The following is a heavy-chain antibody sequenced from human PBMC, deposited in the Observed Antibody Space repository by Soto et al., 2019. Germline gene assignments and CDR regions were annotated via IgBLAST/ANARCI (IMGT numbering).Heavy chain of an antibody. J-gene: IGHJ3*01. CDR2: IIPMFRTT. D-gene: IGHD3-16*01. V-gene: IGHV1-69*12. Sequence: QVQLVQSGTEVRKPGSSVNVSCQASGDTFDTYTFSWVRQAPGQGLQWMGEIIPMFRTTNYAPRCQGRLALPADDSTRRVYMELTSLTFEATAVYYCAGGDGGADAFDLWGQGTMIAVSS. CDR3: AGGDGGADAFDL. CDR1: GDTFDTYT.